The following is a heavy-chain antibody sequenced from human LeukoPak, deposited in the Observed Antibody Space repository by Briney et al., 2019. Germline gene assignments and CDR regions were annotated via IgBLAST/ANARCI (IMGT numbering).Heavy chain of an antibody. Sequence: GGSLRLSCAASAFTFSDYSMNWVRQAPGKGLEWTSYIDTSSSTMYYADSVMGRFTISRDNAKESLYLQMNSLRDEDTAVYYCAREDDSWGPNNLDLWGQGTWSPSPQ. CDR2: IDTSSSTM. CDR3: AREDDSWGPNNLDL. V-gene: IGHV3-48*02. CDR1: AFTFSDYS. D-gene: IGHD7-27*01. J-gene: IGHJ3*01.